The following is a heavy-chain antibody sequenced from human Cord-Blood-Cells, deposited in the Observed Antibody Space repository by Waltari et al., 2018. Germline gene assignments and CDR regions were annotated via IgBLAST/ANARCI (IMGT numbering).Heavy chain of an antibody. V-gene: IGHV1-2*06. J-gene: IGHJ4*02. CDR1: GYTFTGYY. CDR2: INPNSGGT. CDR3: ARGTIAAAGNFDY. D-gene: IGHD6-13*01. Sequence: QVQLVQSGAEVKKPGASVKVSCKASGYTFTGYYMPRVRKAPGQGLEWMGRINPNSGGTNYAQKFQGRVTMTRDTSISTAYMELSRLRSDDAAVYYCARGTIAAAGNFDYWGQGTLVTVSS.